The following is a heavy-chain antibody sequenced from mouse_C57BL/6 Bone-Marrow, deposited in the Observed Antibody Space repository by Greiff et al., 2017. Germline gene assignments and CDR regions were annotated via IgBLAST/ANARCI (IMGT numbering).Heavy chain of an antibody. D-gene: IGHD3-2*02. CDR3: AQERRQLTLGY. Sequence: VQLVESGPELVKPGASVKLSCKASGYTFTSYDINWVKQRPGQGLEWIGWIYPRDGSTKYNEKFKGKATLTVDTSSSTAYMELHSLTSEDSAVYFCAQERRQLTLGYWGQGTTLTVSS. J-gene: IGHJ2*01. CDR1: GYTFTSYD. CDR2: IYPRDGST. V-gene: IGHV1-85*01.